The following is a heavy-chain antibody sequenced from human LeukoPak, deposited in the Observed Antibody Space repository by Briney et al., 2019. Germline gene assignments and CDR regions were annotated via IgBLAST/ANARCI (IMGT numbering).Heavy chain of an antibody. CDR1: GYSFSSYW. Sequence: GESLKISCKGSGYSFSSYWIGWVRQMPGKGLEWVSVIYSGGSTYYADSVKGRFTISRDNSKNTLYLQMNSLRAEDTAVYYCARGWELLPYLVYWGQGTLVTVSS. J-gene: IGHJ4*02. CDR2: IYSGGST. D-gene: IGHD1-26*01. V-gene: IGHV3-66*01. CDR3: ARGWELLPYLVY.